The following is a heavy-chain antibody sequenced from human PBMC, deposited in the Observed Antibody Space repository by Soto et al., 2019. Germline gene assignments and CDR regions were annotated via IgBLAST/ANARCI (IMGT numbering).Heavy chain of an antibody. V-gene: IGHV1-69*01. J-gene: IGHJ4*02. CDR2: IIPIFGTA. CDR3: ARDGGRHSGWIDY. CDR1: GGTFSSYS. Sequence: QVQLVQSGAEVKKPGSSVKVSCKASGGTFSSYSINWVRQAPGQGLEWMGEIIPIFGTANYAQKLQGRVTITADESTSTAYMKLSSLRSEDTAVYYCARDGGRHSGWIDYWGQGTLVKVSS. D-gene: IGHD1-26*01.